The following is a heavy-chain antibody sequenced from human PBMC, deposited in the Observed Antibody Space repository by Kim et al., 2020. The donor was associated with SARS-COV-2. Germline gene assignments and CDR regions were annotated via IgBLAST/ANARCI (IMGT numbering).Heavy chain of an antibody. J-gene: IGHJ4*02. CDR3: ARGKYQLPWDY. V-gene: IGHV4-31*02. D-gene: IGHD2-2*01. Sequence: DYNPALKSRVTISVDTSKTQSSLELSSVTAADTAVYYCARGKYQLPWDYWGQGTLVTVSS.